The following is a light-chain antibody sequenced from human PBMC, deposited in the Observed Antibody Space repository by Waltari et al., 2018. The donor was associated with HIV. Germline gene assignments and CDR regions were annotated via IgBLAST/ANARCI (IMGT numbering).Light chain of an antibody. V-gene: IGLV7-46*01. CDR2: DTF. J-gene: IGLJ2*01. Sequence: QAVVTQEPSLTVSPGGTVTLTCGSSTGPVTSGHHPYWFQQKSGQAPRTLIYDTFSKHSWTPARFSGSLLGGKAALTLPGAQPEDEADYFCLLSFAGARPVVFGGGTKLTVL. CDR3: LLSFAGARPVV. CDR1: TGPVTSGHH.